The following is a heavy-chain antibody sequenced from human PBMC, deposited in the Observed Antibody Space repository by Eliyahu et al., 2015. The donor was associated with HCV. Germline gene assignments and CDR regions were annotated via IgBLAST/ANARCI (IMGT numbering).Heavy chain of an antibody. V-gene: IGHV5-51*01. CDR1: XYSFPTYW. CDR2: INPGDSXT. Sequence: EVQLVQSRAXVXKPGXXLKISXKGSXYSFPTYWVVWXRQKPGKGLEWXGIINPGDSXTKYNTSFXGQVTISVDKSSSTAYLQWSSLKASDTAMYYCARHFGYSHGYGVSYDYWGQGTLVTVSS. J-gene: IGHJ4*02. CDR3: ARHFGYSHGYGVSYDY. D-gene: IGHD5-18*01.